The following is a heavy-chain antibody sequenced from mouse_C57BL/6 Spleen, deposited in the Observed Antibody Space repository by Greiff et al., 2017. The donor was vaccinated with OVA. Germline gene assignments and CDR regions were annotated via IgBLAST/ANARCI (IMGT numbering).Heavy chain of an antibody. D-gene: IGHD3-2*02. CDR2: ISDGGSYT. J-gene: IGHJ4*01. V-gene: IGHV5-4*01. Sequence: EVQLVESGGGLVKPGGSLKLSCAASGFTFSSYAMSWVHQTPEKRLEWVATISDGGSYTYYPANVKGRFTISRDNAKNNRYLQMSHLKSEDTAMYYGARDSACAMDYWGQGTSVTVSS. CDR3: ARDSACAMDY. CDR1: GFTFSSYA.